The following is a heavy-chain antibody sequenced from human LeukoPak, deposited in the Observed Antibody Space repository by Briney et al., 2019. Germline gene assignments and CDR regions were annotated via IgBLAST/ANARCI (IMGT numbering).Heavy chain of an antibody. CDR3: ARVGNYDSSGYYFLVAFDI. CDR1: GGSFSGYY. CDR2: IYYSGST. J-gene: IGHJ3*02. V-gene: IGHV4-59*01. Sequence: SETLSLTCAVYGGSFSGYYWSWIRQPPGKGLEWIGYIYYSGSTNYNPSLKSRVTISVDTSKNQFSLKLSSVTAADTAVYYCARVGNYDSSGYYFLVAFDIWGQGTMVTVSS. D-gene: IGHD3-22*01.